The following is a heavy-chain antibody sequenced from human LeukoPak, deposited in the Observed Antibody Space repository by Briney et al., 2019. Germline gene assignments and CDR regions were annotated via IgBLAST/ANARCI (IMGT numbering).Heavy chain of an antibody. CDR3: ARDYGIAVAGTFGMDV. D-gene: IGHD6-19*01. CDR2: INPSGGST. CDR1: GYTFTSYY. V-gene: IGHV1-46*01. Sequence: ASVKVSCKASGYTFTSYYMHWVRQAPGQGLEWMGNINPSGGSTSYAQKFQGRVTTTRDTSTSTVYMELSSLRSEDTAVYYCARDYGIAVAGTFGMDVWGQGTTVTVSS. J-gene: IGHJ6*02.